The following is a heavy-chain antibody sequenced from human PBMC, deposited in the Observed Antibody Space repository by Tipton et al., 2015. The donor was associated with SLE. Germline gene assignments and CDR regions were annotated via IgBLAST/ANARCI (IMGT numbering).Heavy chain of an antibody. Sequence: TLSLTCTVSGGSISSYYWSRIRQPAGGGLEWIGRISTNENTNYNPSLKSRVTMSVDTSKNHFSLKLISVTAADTAVYYCAREFLNPVTTVHYYFDLWGRGTLVTVSA. D-gene: IGHD4-11*01. CDR3: AREFLNPVTTVHYYFDL. CDR2: ISTNENT. CDR1: GGSISSYY. V-gene: IGHV4-4*07. J-gene: IGHJ2*01.